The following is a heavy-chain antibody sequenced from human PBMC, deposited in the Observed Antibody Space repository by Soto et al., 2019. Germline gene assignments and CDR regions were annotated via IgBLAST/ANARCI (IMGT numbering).Heavy chain of an antibody. CDR2: IVVGSGNT. D-gene: IGHD6-19*01. CDR3: ATGHSSGSTWFDP. V-gene: IGHV1-58*02. CDR1: GFTFSSTA. Sequence: GASVKVSCKTSGFTFSSTAMQWVRQARGQRLEWIGWIVVGSGNTNYAQKFQERVTIARDMSTSTVYMELSSLRSEDTAVYYCATGHSSGSTWFDPWGQETLVPVDS. J-gene: IGHJ5*02.